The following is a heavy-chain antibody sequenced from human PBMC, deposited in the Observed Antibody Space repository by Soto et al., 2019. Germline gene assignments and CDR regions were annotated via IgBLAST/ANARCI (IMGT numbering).Heavy chain of an antibody. Sequence: ASVKVSCKASGYTFTSYGISWVRQAPGQGLEWMGWISAYNGNTNYAQKLQGRVTMTTDTSTSTAYMELRSLRSDDTAVYYCARSGCSGGSCYDYYYMDVWGKGTTVTVSS. CDR1: GYTFTSYG. V-gene: IGHV1-18*01. CDR2: ISAYNGNT. CDR3: ARSGCSGGSCYDYYYMDV. D-gene: IGHD2-15*01. J-gene: IGHJ6*03.